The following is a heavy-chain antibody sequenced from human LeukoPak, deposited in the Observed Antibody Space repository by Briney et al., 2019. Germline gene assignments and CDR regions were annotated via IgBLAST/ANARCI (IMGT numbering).Heavy chain of an antibody. D-gene: IGHD3-22*01. J-gene: IGHJ4*02. CDR1: GFTFDDYA. Sequence: GRSLRLSCAASGFTFDDYAMHWVRQAPGKGLEWVSGISWNSGSIGYADSVKGRFTISRDNAKNSLYLQMNSLRAEDTALYYCAKDTSYYDSSGLLDYWGQGTLVTVSS. CDR3: AKDTSYYDSSGLLDY. V-gene: IGHV3-9*01. CDR2: ISWNSGSI.